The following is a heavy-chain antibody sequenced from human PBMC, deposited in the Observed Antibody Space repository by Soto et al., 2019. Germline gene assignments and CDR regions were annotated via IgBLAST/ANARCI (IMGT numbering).Heavy chain of an antibody. J-gene: IGHJ6*02. CDR1: GGTFSSYA. CDR2: IIPIFGTA. Sequence: QVQLVQSGAEVKKPGSSVKVSCKASGGTFSSYAISWVRQAPGQGLEWMGGIIPIFGTANYAQKFQGRVTITADESTSTAYMELSSLRSEDTAVYYCASVLGYCSGGSCHGYYYYYGMDVWGQGTTVTVSS. D-gene: IGHD2-15*01. CDR3: ASVLGYCSGGSCHGYYYYYGMDV. V-gene: IGHV1-69*12.